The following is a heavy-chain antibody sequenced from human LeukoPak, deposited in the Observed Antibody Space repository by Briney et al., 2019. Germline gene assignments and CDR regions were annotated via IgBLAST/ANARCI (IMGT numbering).Heavy chain of an antibody. CDR1: GGSISSGGYY. Sequence: PSETLSLTCTVSGGSISSGGYYWSWIRQHPGKGLECIGYIYYSGSTYYNPSLKSRVTISVDTSKNQFSLKLSSVTAADTAVYYCARGRPVYYDSSGYHDYWGQGTRVTVSS. CDR2: IYYSGST. J-gene: IGHJ4*02. CDR3: ARGRPVYYDSSGYHDY. V-gene: IGHV4-31*03. D-gene: IGHD3-22*01.